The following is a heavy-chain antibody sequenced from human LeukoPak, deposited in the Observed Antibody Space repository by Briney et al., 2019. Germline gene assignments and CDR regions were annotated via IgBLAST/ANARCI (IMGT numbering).Heavy chain of an antibody. D-gene: IGHD3-22*01. CDR2: IYYSGST. J-gene: IGHJ4*02. CDR1: GGSTSSYY. V-gene: IGHV4-59*12. Sequence: SETLSLTCTVSGGSTSSYYWSWIRQPPGKGLEWIGYIYYSGSTNYNPSLKSRVTISVDTSKNQFSLKLSTVTAADTAVYFCARGRKSITMTVVVRGFDYWGQGTLVTVSS. CDR3: ARGRKSITMTVVVRGFDY.